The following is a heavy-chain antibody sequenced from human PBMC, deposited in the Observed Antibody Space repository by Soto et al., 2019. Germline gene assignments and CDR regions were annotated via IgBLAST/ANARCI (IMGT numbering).Heavy chain of an antibody. CDR2: ISYDGSHK. V-gene: IGHV3-30*18. J-gene: IGHJ4*02. CDR1: GFSFSSYG. Sequence: QVHLVESGGGVVQPGTSLRLSCAASGFSFSSYGMHWVRQAPGKGLEWAAVISYDGSHKFYAEAVKGRFSISRDNFKNTLYLQMSSLRDDDTALYYCAKDPRPVIQMVRGVSEFWGQGTLVTVSS. CDR3: AKDPRPVIQMVRGVSEF. D-gene: IGHD3-10*01.